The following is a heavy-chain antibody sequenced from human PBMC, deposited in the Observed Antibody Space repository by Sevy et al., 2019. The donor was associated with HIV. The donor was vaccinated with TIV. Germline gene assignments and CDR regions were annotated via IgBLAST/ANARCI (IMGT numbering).Heavy chain of an antibody. J-gene: IGHJ4*02. CDR2: INPDSGGP. CDR3: VRDDRDGYFEY. V-gene: IGHV1-2*02. Sequence: ASVKVSCKASGYTFTGYYMHWMRQAPGQGLEGMGWINPDSGGPTYAPKFQGRVTLTRDTSISTAYMDLSRLKSDDTAGYYCVRDDRDGYFEYWGQGTLVTVSS. CDR1: GYTFTGYY.